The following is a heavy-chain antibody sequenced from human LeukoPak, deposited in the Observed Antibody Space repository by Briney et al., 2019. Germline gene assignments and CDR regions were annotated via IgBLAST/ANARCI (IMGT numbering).Heavy chain of an antibody. D-gene: IGHD4-17*01. J-gene: IGHJ6*03. CDR3: ARVRTVIGSMDV. V-gene: IGHV4-34*01. Sequence: SETLSLTCAVYGGSFSGYYWSWIRQPPGKGLEWIGEINHSGSTNYNPSLKSRVTISVDTSKNQFPLKLSSVTAADTAVYYCARVRTVIGSMDVWGKGTTVTVSS. CDR1: GGSFSGYY. CDR2: INHSGST.